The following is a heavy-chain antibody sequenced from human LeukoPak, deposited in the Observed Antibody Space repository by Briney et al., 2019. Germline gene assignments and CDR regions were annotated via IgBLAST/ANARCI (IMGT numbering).Heavy chain of an antibody. J-gene: IGHJ6*03. CDR2: ISWSGGGT. D-gene: IGHD1-14*01. CDR1: GFSFDDYG. Sequence: GGSLRLSCATSGFSFDDYGITWVRQIPGKGLEWVSGISWSGGGTGYADSVKGRFAISGDNAKNSVYLQMNSLRAEDTAIYHCARASPRQYRGRRIFSVYYMDVWGEGTTVTVSS. CDR3: ARASPRQYRGRRIFSVYYMDV. V-gene: IGHV3-20*01.